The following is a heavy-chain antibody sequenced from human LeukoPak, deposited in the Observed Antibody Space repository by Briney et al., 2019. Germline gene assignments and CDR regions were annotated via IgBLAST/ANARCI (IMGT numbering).Heavy chain of an antibody. Sequence: PGRSLRLSCAASGFTFSSYGMHWVRQAPGKGLEWVAVISYDGSNKYYADSVKGRFTISRDNPKNTLYPQMNSLRAEDTAVYYCAKDPGRITMIGPDYWGQGTLVTVSS. CDR2: ISYDGSNK. D-gene: IGHD3-22*01. CDR1: GFTFSSYG. CDR3: AKDPGRITMIGPDY. V-gene: IGHV3-30*18. J-gene: IGHJ4*02.